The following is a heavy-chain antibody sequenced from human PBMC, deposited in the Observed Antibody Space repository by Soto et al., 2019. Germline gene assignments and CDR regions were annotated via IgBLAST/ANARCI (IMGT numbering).Heavy chain of an antibody. J-gene: IGHJ4*02. V-gene: IGHV3-30-3*01. CDR3: ARDPKTSGGQHWAFNYFDS. D-gene: IGHD7-27*01. CDR2: ISHDGTNK. CDR1: GFTFSTFV. Sequence: QVQLVESGGGVVQPGGSLRLSCAASGFTFSTFVMHWVRQAPGRGLAWVAFISHDGTNKFYADSVKGRFTISRDNSKSTLYLQVDSLRPEDAAVYYCARDPKTSGGQHWAFNYFDSWGQGTLVTVSS.